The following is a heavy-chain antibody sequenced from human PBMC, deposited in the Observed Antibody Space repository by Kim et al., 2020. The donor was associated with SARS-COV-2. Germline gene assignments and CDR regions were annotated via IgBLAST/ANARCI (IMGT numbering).Heavy chain of an antibody. Sequence: GGSLRLSCAASGFTFSSYSMHWVRQAPGKGLEWVSSITSNGSYKYYADSVKGRFTISRDNSKNTLYLQMNSLRAEDTAVYYCAKCAPDCGGYYYYYY. CDR3: AKCAPDCGGYYYYYY. CDR1: GFTFSSYS. CDR2: ITSNGSYK. V-gene: IGHV3-21*01. D-gene: IGHD4-17*01. J-gene: IGHJ6*03.